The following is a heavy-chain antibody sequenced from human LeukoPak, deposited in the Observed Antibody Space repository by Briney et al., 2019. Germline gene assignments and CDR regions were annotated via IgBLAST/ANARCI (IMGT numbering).Heavy chain of an antibody. CDR2: IYYSATT. CDR1: GGSISNNSDY. Sequence: SETLSLTCTVSGGSISNNSDYWGWIRQPPGKGLEWIGSIYYSATTFYNPSLKSRVTMSVDTSKNHFSLRLSSVTAADTAVYYCARAQNDLDVWGKGTTVTVSS. CDR3: ARAQNDLDV. D-gene: IGHD1-1*01. V-gene: IGHV4-39*02. J-gene: IGHJ6*04.